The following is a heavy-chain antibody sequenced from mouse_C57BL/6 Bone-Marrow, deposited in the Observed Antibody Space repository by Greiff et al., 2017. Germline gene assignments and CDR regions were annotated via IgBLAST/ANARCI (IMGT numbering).Heavy chain of an antibody. J-gene: IGHJ3*01. CDR1: GYTFTSYW. CDR3: ARGGFAY. V-gene: IGHV1-55*01. CDR2: IYPGSGST. Sequence: QVQLQQPGAELVKPGASVTMSCKASGYTFTSYWITWVKQRPGQGLEWIGDIYPGSGSTNYNEKFKSKATLTVDTSSSTAYMQLSSLTSEDSSVYYCARGGFAYWGQGTLVTVSA.